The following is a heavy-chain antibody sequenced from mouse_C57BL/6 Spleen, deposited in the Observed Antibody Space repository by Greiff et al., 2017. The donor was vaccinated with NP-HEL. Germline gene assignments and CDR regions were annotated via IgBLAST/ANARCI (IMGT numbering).Heavy chain of an antibody. CDR1: GFTFSSYG. J-gene: IGHJ2*01. Sequence: EVKLMESGGDLVKPGGSLKLSCAASGFTFSSYGMSWVRQTPDKRLEWVATISSGGSYTYYPDSVKGRFTISRDNAKNTLYLQMSSLKSEDTAMYYCARHINYSLDYWGQGTTLTVSS. D-gene: IGHD2-12*01. CDR2: ISSGGSYT. CDR3: ARHINYSLDY. V-gene: IGHV5-6*01.